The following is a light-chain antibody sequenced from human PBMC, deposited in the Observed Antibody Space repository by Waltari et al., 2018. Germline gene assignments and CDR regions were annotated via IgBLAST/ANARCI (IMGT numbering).Light chain of an antibody. CDR2: DVS. CDR1: SSDVGGYNY. V-gene: IGLV2-14*03. J-gene: IGLJ2*01. CDR3: SSYTSSSTHVV. Sequence: QSALTQPASVSGSPGQSITISCTGTSSDVGGYNYVSWYQQHPGKAPELMIYDVSNRPSGVSNRFSGSQSGNTASLTIAGLQAEDEADYYCSSYTSSSTHVVFGGGTKLTGL.